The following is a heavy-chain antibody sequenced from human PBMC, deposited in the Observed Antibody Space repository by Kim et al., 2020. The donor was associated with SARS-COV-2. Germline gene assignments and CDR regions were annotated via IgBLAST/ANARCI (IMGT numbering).Heavy chain of an antibody. J-gene: IGHJ4*02. V-gene: IGHV3-7*03. CDR3: ASGWYQIY. D-gene: IGHD6-19*01. Sequence: GSEKYYVDSGEGRFTISRDNAKNSLSLQMNSLRAEDTAVYYCASGWYQIYWGQGTLVTVSS. CDR2: GSEK.